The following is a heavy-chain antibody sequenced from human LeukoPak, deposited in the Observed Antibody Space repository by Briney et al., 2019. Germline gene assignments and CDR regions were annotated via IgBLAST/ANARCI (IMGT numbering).Heavy chain of an antibody. Sequence: EGSLKVSCKASGYTFTSYWMHWVRRAPGKGLEWMGWINPDSSGTNYAQKVKGRVTMTRQTSISTAYMELSRLRSDDTAVYYCARATGQYRPYYVDYWGQGTLVTVSS. D-gene: IGHD1-1*01. V-gene: IGHV1-2*02. J-gene: IGHJ4*02. CDR2: INPDSSGT. CDR1: GYTFTSYW. CDR3: ARATGQYRPYYVDY.